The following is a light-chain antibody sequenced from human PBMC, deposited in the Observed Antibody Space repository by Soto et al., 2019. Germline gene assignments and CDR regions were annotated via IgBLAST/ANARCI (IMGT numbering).Light chain of an antibody. CDR1: QSIKNNQ. J-gene: IGKJ5*01. CDR3: QQHGSPHIT. Sequence: VFQPPQGTLSWSGRASSTLSCRSSQSIKNNQLAWYKQTPGQAPRLLIYGASSRATGIPDRFSGSGSGTDFTLTISRLEPEDFAVYYCQQHGSPHITFAQGTRLEI. CDR2: GAS. V-gene: IGKV3-20*01.